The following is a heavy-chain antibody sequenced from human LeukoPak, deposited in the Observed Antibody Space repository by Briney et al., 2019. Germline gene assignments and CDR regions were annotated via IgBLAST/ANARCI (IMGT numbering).Heavy chain of an antibody. J-gene: IGHJ4*02. V-gene: IGHV4-38-2*02. CDR2: IYYSGST. CDR1: GYSISSDYY. D-gene: IGHD6-13*01. CDR3: ARGRAGYSSSWYSADFVLIDY. Sequence: SETLSLTCTVSGYSISSDYYWGWIRQPPGKGLEWIGSIYYSGSTYYNPSLKSRVTISVDTSKNQFSLKLSSVTAADTAVYYCARGRAGYSSSWYSADFVLIDYWGQGTLVTVSS.